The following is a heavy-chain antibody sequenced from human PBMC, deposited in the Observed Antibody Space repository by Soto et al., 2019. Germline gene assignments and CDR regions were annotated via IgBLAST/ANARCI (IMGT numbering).Heavy chain of an antibody. D-gene: IGHD3-9*01. CDR2: IYWDDGK. CDR3: AHSPEYDISTGYYPFDY. CDR1: GFSLSDTDVG. V-gene: IGHV2-5*02. J-gene: IGHJ4*02. Sequence: SGPTLVNPTQTLTLTCTFSGFSLSDTDVGVGWIRQPPGKALEWLALIYWDDGKRYSPSLKTRLNITKDTSNNQVVLTLTNVDPVDTATYYCAHSPEYDISTGYYPFDYWGPGSLVIVSS.